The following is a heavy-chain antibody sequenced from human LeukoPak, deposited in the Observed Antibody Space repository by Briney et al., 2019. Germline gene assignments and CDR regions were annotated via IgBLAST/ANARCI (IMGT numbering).Heavy chain of an antibody. V-gene: IGHV4-59*01. D-gene: IGHD1-7*01. J-gene: IGHJ5*02. CDR1: GGSISSYY. Sequence: SGTLSLTCTVSGGSISSYYWSWIRQPPGKGLEWIGYIYYIGSTKYNSSLKSRVTISVDTSKNQFSLRLSSVTAADTAVYYCARLYSWNYNWFDPWGQGTLVTVSS. CDR2: IYYIGST. CDR3: ARLYSWNYNWFDP.